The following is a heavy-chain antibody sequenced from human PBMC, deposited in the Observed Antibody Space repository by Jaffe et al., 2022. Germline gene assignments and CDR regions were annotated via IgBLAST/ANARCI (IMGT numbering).Heavy chain of an antibody. D-gene: IGHD3-3*01. CDR3: ARARNSDFWSGYYTGAAFDI. V-gene: IGHV3-20*01. CDR2: INWNGGST. Sequence: EVQLVESGGGVVRPGGSLRLSCAASGFTFDDYGMSWVRQAPGKGLEWVSGINWNGGSTGYADSVKGRFTISRDNAKNSLYLQMNSLRAEDTALYHCARARNSDFWSGYYTGAAFDIWGQGTMVTVSS. J-gene: IGHJ3*02. CDR1: GFTFDDYG.